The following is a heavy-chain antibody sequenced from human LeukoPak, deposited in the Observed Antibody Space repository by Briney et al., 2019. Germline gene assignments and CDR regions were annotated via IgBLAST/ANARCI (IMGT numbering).Heavy chain of an antibody. CDR3: ARGRYPGSGRFDC. V-gene: IGHV4-59*01. CDR1: GDSFHSYY. J-gene: IGHJ4*02. D-gene: IGHD6-19*01. CDR2: ITYSGNT. Sequence: SETLSLTCAASGDSFHSYYWSWIRQPPGKGLEWIGYITYSGNTDCNPSLKSRVTVSLDTSKNHFSLNLASVTAADTAVYYCARGRYPGSGRFDCWGQGTLVTVSS.